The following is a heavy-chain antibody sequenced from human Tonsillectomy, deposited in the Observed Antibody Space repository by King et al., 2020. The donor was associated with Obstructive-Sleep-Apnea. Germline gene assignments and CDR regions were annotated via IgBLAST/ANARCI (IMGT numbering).Heavy chain of an antibody. CDR2: IYHSGST. CDR3: ASASSDGGNFDYFDY. CDR1: GGAISSSNW. Sequence: QLQESGPGLVKPSGTLSLTCAVSGGAISSSNWWSWGRQPPGKGLEWIGEIYHSGSTNYNPSLQSRVTISVDKATNQFSLKRSSVTAADTAVYYCASASSDGGNFDYFDYWGQGTLVTVSS. V-gene: IGHV4-4*02. D-gene: IGHD4-23*01. J-gene: IGHJ4*02.